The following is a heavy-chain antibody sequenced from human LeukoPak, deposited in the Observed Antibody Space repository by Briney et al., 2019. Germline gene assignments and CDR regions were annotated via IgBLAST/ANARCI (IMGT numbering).Heavy chain of an antibody. Sequence: GGSLRLSCAASGFTFDDYAMHWVRQAPGKGVEWVSLISGDGGSTYYADSVKGRFTISRDNSKNSLYLQMNSLRTEDTALYYCAKVYSSSWSYYYYGMDVWGQGATVTVSS. CDR3: AKVYSSSWSYYYYGMDV. D-gene: IGHD6-13*01. CDR1: GFTFDDYA. J-gene: IGHJ6*02. CDR2: ISGDGGST. V-gene: IGHV3-43*02.